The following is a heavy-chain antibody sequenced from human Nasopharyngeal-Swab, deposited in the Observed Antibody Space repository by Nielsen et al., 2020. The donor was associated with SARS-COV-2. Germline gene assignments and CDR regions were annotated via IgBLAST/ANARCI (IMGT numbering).Heavy chain of an antibody. Sequence: SVKVSCKASGGTFSSYAISWVRQAPGQGLEWMGGIILIFGTANYAQKFQGRVTITADESTSTAYMELSSLRSEDTAVYYCARGRVGVTYYYYYYMDVWGKGTTVTVSS. D-gene: IGHD2-2*01. CDR1: GGTFSSYA. CDR2: IILIFGTA. J-gene: IGHJ6*03. CDR3: ARGRVGVTYYYYYYMDV. V-gene: IGHV1-69*13.